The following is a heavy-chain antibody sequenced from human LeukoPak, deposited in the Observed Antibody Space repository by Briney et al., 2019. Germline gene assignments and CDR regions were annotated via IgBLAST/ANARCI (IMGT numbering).Heavy chain of an antibody. V-gene: IGHV4-39*07. Sequence: SETLSLTCTVSGGSISSGNYYWGWIRQPPGKGLEWIGSLYDSETIYYNPSLKVRVTISLDTSKNHFSLKVSSVTAADTAVYYCARNSYGHLNWFDPWGQGTLVTVTS. CDR2: LYDSETI. D-gene: IGHD5-18*01. CDR3: ARNSYGHLNWFDP. J-gene: IGHJ5*02. CDR1: GGSISSGNYY.